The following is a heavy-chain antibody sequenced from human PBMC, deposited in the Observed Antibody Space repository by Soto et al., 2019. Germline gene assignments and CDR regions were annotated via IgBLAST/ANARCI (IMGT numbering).Heavy chain of an antibody. CDR1: GYTFTSSY. V-gene: IGHV1-46*01. J-gene: IGHJ6*02. Sequence: ASVKVSCKASGYTFTSSYMHWVLQAPGQGLGWMGINNPSGGSTTYAQKFQGRVTMTRDTSTTTVYMELSSLRSEDTAVYYCARDSRALLWFGELYPYGMDVWGQGTTVTVSS. CDR3: ARDSRALLWFGELYPYGMDV. D-gene: IGHD3-10*01. CDR2: NNPSGGST.